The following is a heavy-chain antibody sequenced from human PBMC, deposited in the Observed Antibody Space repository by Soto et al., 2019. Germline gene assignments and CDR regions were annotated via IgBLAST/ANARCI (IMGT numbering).Heavy chain of an antibody. CDR3: ARSGVGATADGMDV. Sequence: SVKVSCKASGYTFTYRYLHWVRQAPGQALEWMGWITPFNGNTNYAQKFQDRVTITRDRSMSTAYMELSSLRSEDTAMYYCARSGVGATADGMDVWGQGTTVTVSS. V-gene: IGHV1-45*02. D-gene: IGHD1-26*01. CDR1: GYTFTYRY. J-gene: IGHJ6*02. CDR2: ITPFNGNT.